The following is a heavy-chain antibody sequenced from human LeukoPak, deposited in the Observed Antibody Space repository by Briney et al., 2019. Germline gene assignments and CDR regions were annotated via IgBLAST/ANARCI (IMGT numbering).Heavy chain of an antibody. CDR2: IWYDGSNK. CDR3: ARVSGRLERQSDLDY. Sequence: PGRSLRLSCAASGFTFSSYGMHWVRQAPGKGLEWVAVIWYDGSNKYYADSVKGRFTISRDNAQASLYLQMISLRADDTAVYYCARVSGRLERQSDLDYWGQGTLVIVSS. J-gene: IGHJ4*02. V-gene: IGHV3-33*01. D-gene: IGHD1-1*01. CDR1: GFTFSSYG.